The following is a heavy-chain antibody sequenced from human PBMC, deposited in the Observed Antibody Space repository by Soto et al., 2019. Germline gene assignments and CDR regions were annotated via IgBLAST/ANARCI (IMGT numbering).Heavy chain of an antibody. D-gene: IGHD2-2*01. J-gene: IGHJ3*02. CDR2: ISYDGSNK. Sequence: QVQLVESGGGVVQPGRSLRLSCAASGFTFSSYGMHWVRQAPGKGLEWVAVISYDGSNKYYADSVKGRFTISRDNSKNTLYLQMNSLRAEDTDVYYCAKSGGWVVPADKGVAFDIWGQGTMVTVSS. CDR1: GFTFSSYG. CDR3: AKSGGWVVPADKGVAFDI. V-gene: IGHV3-30*18.